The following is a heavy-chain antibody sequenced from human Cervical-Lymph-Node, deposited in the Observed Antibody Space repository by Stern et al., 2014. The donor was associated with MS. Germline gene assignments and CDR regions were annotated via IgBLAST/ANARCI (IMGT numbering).Heavy chain of an antibody. D-gene: IGHD1-1*01. CDR2: IYTSGRT. CDR3: ARGGRTGTMTYDY. Sequence: VQLVQSGPGLVKPSQTLSLTCTVSGGSLRSGSYYWSWIRQPAGKGLEWIGRIYTSGRTNYTPSLKSRVTISVDTSKNQFSLRLSSVTAADTAVYYCARGGRTGTMTYDYWGQGNLVTVSS. J-gene: IGHJ4*02. CDR1: GGSLRSGSYY. V-gene: IGHV4-61*02.